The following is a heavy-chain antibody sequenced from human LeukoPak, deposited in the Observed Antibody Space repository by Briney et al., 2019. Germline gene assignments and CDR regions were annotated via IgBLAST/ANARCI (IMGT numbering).Heavy chain of an antibody. V-gene: IGHV4-59*01. Sequence: SETLSLTCTVSGGSISNYYWSWIRQPPWKGLEWIGHIYYSGSTNYNPSLKSRVTISVDTSKNQFSLKLNSVTAADTAVYYCARDTTTDYYYYYGMDVWGQGTTVTVSS. CDR1: GGSISNYY. CDR2: IYYSGST. CDR3: ARDTTTDYYYYYGMDV. D-gene: IGHD5-12*01. J-gene: IGHJ6*02.